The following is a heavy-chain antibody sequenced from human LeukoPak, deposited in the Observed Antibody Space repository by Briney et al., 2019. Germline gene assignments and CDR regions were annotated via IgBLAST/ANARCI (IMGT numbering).Heavy chain of an antibody. D-gene: IGHD6-19*01. CDR2: IYSSGST. J-gene: IGHJ3*02. V-gene: IGHV4-59*08. CDR3: ARRLAVTGSPAFDI. CDR1: GGSISSYY. Sequence: SETLSLTCTVSGGSISSYYWSWIRQPPRKGLDWIGYIYSSGSTNYNPSLKSRVTISVDTSKNQFSLKLNSVTAADTAVYYCARRLAVTGSPAFDIWGQGTMVTVSS.